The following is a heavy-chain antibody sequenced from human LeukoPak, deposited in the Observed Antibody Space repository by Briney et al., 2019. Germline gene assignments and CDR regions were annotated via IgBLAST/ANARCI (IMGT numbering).Heavy chain of an antibody. V-gene: IGHV3-74*01. CDR2: INSDGSCT. D-gene: IGHD2-15*01. J-gene: IGHJ2*01. CDR3: ARGSGWYFDL. CDR1: GFTFSSYW. Sequence: GGSLRLSCAASGFTFSSYWMHWVRQAPGKGLVWVSRINSDGSCTTYADSVKGRFTIYRDNAMHTLYLQMNSLRAEDTAVYYCARGSGWYFDLWGRGTLVTVSS.